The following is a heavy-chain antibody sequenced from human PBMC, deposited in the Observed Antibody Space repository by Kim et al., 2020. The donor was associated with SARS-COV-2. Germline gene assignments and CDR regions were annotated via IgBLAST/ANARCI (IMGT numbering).Heavy chain of an antibody. J-gene: IGHJ5*02. Sequence: ASVKVSCKASGYTFTSYAMNWVRQAPGQGLEWMGWINTNTGNPTYAQGFTGRFVFSLDTSVSTAYLQISSLKAEDTAVYYCARGWVHIVVVTSWFDPWGQGTLVTVSS. D-gene: IGHD2-21*02. CDR1: GYTFTSYA. CDR2: INTNTGNP. CDR3: ARGWVHIVVVTSWFDP. V-gene: IGHV7-4-1*02.